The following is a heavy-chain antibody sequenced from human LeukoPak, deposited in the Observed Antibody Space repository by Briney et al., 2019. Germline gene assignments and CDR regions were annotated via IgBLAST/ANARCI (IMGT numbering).Heavy chain of an antibody. CDR1: GGTFTSYD. Sequence: ASVRVSCKASGGTFTSYDINWVRQATGQGLEWMGWMNPNSGNTGYAQKFQGRVTITRNTSISTAYMELSSLRAEDTAVYYCARGVAIGGDEGDFDYWGQGTLVTVSS. CDR2: MNPNSGNT. CDR3: ARGVAIGGDEGDFDY. J-gene: IGHJ4*02. V-gene: IGHV1-8*03. D-gene: IGHD2-2*01.